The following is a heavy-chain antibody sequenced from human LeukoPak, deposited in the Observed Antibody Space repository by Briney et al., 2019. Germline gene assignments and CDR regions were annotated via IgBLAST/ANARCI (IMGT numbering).Heavy chain of an antibody. CDR1: GGSISSYY. V-gene: IGHV4-59*08. D-gene: IGHD3-3*01. CDR2: IYYSGST. CDR3: ARQIPSHYDFWSGSPYYYYYGMDV. J-gene: IGHJ6*02. Sequence: SETLSLTCTVSGGSISSYYWSWIRQAPGKGLEWIGYIYYSGSTNYNPSLKSRVTISVDTSKNQFSLKLSSVTAADTAVYYCARQIPSHYDFWSGSPYYYYYGMDVWGQGTTVTVSS.